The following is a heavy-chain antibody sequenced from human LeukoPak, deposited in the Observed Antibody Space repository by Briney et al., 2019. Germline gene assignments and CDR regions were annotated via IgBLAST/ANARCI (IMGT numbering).Heavy chain of an antibody. CDR3: VRDKDWSYDY. V-gene: IGHV3-49*04. J-gene: IGHJ4*02. D-gene: IGHD3-9*01. CDR2: IRGKAYGGTT. Sequence: GWSLRLSCTASGFTLVDYGVGGVRQAPGRGRQWVGFIRGKAYGGTTEYDASVKGRFSISRDDSNTIAHLHMNSLKSEDTAVYYCVRDKDWSYDYWGRGTLVTVSS. CDR1: GFTLVDYG.